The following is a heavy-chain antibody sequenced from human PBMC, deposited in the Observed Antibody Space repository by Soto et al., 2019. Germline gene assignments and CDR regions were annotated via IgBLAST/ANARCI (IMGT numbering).Heavy chain of an antibody. CDR1: GYSFTSYW. D-gene: IGHD3-22*01. Sequence: PGESLKISCKGSGYSFTSYWISWVRQMPGKGLEWMGRIDPSDSYTNYSPSFQGHVTISADKSISTAYLQWSSLKASDTAMYYCERRRAYDSSIRGYYYYGMDVWGQGTTVTVSS. V-gene: IGHV5-10-1*01. CDR3: ERRRAYDSSIRGYYYYGMDV. J-gene: IGHJ6*02. CDR2: IDPSDSYT.